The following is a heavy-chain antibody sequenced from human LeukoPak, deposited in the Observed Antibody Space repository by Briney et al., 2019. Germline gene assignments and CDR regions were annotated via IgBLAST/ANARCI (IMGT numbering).Heavy chain of an antibody. V-gene: IGHV3-7*01. D-gene: IGHD3-10*01. CDR2: IKQDGSGE. CDR3: ARSAGSGSYYEFDY. Sequence: GGSLRLSCAASGFTFSNFCMSWVRQAPGKGLEWVANIKQDGSGEYYVDSVKGRFTISRDSAKNSLYLQMNSLRAADTAVYYCARSAGSGSYYEFDYWGQGTLVTVSS. J-gene: IGHJ4*02. CDR1: GFTFSNFC.